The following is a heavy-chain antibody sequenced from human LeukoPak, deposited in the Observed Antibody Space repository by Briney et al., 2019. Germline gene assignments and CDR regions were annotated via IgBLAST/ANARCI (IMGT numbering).Heavy chain of an antibody. CDR1: GYTFTAYH. J-gene: IGHJ4*02. CDR3: VRENWYYDH. Sequence: ASVKVSCKTSGYTFTAYHVHWVRQAPGQGLEFMGWIYPPTGGTVLAEKFQGRVTMTRDTSTTTAYMELSGLTFDDTAVYYCVRENWYYDHWGQGTLVTVSS. D-gene: IGHD3-16*01. V-gene: IGHV1-2*02. CDR2: IYPPTGGT.